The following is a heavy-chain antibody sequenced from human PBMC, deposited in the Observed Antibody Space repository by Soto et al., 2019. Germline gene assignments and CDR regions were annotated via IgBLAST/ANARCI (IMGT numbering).Heavy chain of an antibody. CDR3: ARGTSPIAAGEHIDY. D-gene: IGHD6-13*01. V-gene: IGHV1-2*04. Sequence: ASVKVACKASAYTFTGYYMHWVRQSPGQGLEWMGWINPNSGGSNYAQKFQGWVTMTRDTSISTAYMELSRLRSDDTAVYYCARGTSPIAAGEHIDYWGQGTLVTVSS. CDR2: INPNSGGS. CDR1: AYTFTGYY. J-gene: IGHJ4*02.